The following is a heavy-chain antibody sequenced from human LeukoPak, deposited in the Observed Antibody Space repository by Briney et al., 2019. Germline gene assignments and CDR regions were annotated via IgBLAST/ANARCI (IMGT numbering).Heavy chain of an antibody. V-gene: IGHV3-7*03. Sequence: GGSLRLSCVGSGFSFATYWMSWVRQAPGKGLEWVANIKQDGSEKYYADSVKGRFTISRDNAKNPLYLQMNSLRAEDMALYYCAKGSSSLPGAFDIWGQGTMVTVSS. CDR3: AKGSSSLPGAFDI. J-gene: IGHJ3*02. CDR2: IKQDGSEK. CDR1: GFSFATYW. D-gene: IGHD6-6*01.